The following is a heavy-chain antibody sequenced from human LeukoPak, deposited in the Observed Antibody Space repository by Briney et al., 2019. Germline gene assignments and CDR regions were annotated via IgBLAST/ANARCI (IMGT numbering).Heavy chain of an antibody. CDR3: ARWYGSGTRNPWFDS. CDR1: SGSISSGIDS. Sequence: SQTLSLTCTVSSGSISSGIDSWSWIRQPPGRGLEWIGYVYHSGGTYYNPSLKTPVTISIDRSKNQFSLKMNFVTAADTAVYYCARWYGSGTRNPWFDSWGQGALVTVSS. J-gene: IGHJ5*01. CDR2: VYHSGGT. D-gene: IGHD3-10*01. V-gene: IGHV4-30-2*01.